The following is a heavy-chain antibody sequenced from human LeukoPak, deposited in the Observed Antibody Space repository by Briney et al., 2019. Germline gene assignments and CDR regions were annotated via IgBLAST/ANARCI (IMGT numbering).Heavy chain of an antibody. Sequence: SGRSLRLSCAASGFTFSTYGMNWVRQAPGKGLEWVSTISRSGDITYYADSVKGRFTISRDNSKNTLYLQMNSLRAEDTAIYYCATGSTAVAGTKYWGQGILVTVSS. D-gene: IGHD6-19*01. CDR2: ISRSGDIT. CDR1: GFTFSTYG. J-gene: IGHJ4*02. V-gene: IGHV3-23*01. CDR3: ATGSTAVAGTKY.